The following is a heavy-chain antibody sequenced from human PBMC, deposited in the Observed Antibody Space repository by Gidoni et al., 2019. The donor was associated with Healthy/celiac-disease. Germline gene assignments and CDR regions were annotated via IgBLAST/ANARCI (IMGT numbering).Heavy chain of an antibody. V-gene: IGHV3-21*01. Sequence: EVQLVESGGGLVKPGGSLRLSCAASGFTFSSYSMNWVRQAPGKGLEWVSSISSSSSYIYYADSVKGRFTISRDNAKNSLYLQMNSLRAEDTAVYYCAREPWDYYDGSLVDYWGQGTLVTVSS. CDR2: ISSSSSYI. J-gene: IGHJ4*02. CDR3: AREPWDYYDGSLVDY. D-gene: IGHD3-22*01. CDR1: GFTFSSYS.